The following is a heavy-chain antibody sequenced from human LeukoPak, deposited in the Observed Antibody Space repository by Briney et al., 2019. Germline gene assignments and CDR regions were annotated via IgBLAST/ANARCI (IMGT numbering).Heavy chain of an antibody. D-gene: IGHD5-18*01. CDR3: ARGGAQSYGSLFDH. CDR1: GFTFSNAW. CDR2: ISGRSSIT. Sequence: GGSLRLSCAASGFTFSNAWMSWVRQAAGKGLEWLAYISGRSSITDYADSVKGRFTISRDDTKNSLYLQMNSLRAGDTAVYYCARGGAQSYGSLFDHWGQGTLVTVSS. V-gene: IGHV3-11*06. J-gene: IGHJ4*02.